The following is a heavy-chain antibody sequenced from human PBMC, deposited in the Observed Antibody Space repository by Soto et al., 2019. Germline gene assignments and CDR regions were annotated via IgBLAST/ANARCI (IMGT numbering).Heavy chain of an antibody. D-gene: IGHD2-15*01. Sequence: SETLSLTCTVSGGSISSSSYYWGWIRQPPGKGLEWIGSIYYSGSTYYNPSLKSRVTISVDTSKNQFSLKLSSVTAADTAVYYCARVVVTNYYYYGMDVWGQGTTVTVSS. CDR1: GGSISSSSYY. V-gene: IGHV4-39*01. CDR3: ARVVVTNYYYYGMDV. J-gene: IGHJ6*02. CDR2: IYYSGST.